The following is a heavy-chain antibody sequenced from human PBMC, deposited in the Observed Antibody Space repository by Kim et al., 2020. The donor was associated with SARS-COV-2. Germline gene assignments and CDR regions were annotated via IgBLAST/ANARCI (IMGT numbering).Heavy chain of an antibody. Sequence: GGSLRLSCAASGFTFSSYSMNWVRQAPGKGLEWVSSISSSSSYIYYADSVKGRFTISRDNAKNSLYLQMNILRAEDTAVYYCARDLSEGVVPAAIDSSTGSFRYYYYGMDGWGQVTTVTVSS. CDR3: ARDLSEGVVPAAIDSSTGSFRYYYYGMDG. J-gene: IGHJ6*02. CDR2: ISSSSSYI. D-gene: IGHD2-2*01. V-gene: IGHV3-21*01. CDR1: GFTFSSYS.